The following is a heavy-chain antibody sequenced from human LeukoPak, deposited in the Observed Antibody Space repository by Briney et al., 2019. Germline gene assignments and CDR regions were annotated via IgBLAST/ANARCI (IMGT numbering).Heavy chain of an antibody. Sequence: GGSLRLSCVASGFTFSSYVMHWVRQAPGKGLECVAVISNDGSDKYYADSVKGRFTISRDNSKNTLYLQMNSLRDEDTALYYCARDGGYSRGWTYGAGDYWGQGTLVTVSS. D-gene: IGHD6-19*01. V-gene: IGHV3-30*04. CDR3: ARDGGYSRGWTYGAGDY. CDR2: ISNDGSDK. J-gene: IGHJ4*02. CDR1: GFTFSSYV.